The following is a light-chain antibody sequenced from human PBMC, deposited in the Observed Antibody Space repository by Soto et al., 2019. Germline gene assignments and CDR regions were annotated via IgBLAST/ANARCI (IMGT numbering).Light chain of an antibody. J-gene: IGLJ3*02. CDR3: SSFTNSILV. Sequence: VLTQPASVSGSPGQSITISCTGTTSDVGSHNFVSWYQQLPGKAPKLLIYEVTNRPSGTSNRFSGSKSGNTASLTISGLQAEDEADYYCSSFTNSILVFGGGTKLTVL. CDR2: EVT. CDR1: TSDVGSHNF. V-gene: IGLV2-14*01.